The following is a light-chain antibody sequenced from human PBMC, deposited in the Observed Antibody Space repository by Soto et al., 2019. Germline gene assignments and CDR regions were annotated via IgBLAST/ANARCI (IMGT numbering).Light chain of an antibody. Sequence: DIQMTQSPSSLSASVGDRVTITCRASQSISNYLNWYQQKPGKAPNLLIYDASSLQSGVPSRFSGSGSGTEFTLTISSLQPDDFATSSCQHYNSYSEAVGQGTKVDIK. J-gene: IGKJ1*01. V-gene: IGKV1-5*01. CDR2: DAS. CDR1: QSISNY. CDR3: QHYNSYSEA.